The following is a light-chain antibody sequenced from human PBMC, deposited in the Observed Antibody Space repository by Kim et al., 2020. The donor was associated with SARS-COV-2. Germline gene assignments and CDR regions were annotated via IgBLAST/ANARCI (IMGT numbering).Light chain of an antibody. CDR2: FNSAGSP. Sequence: SVKLTCPRSSGHSTYAMAWQQRRPDKGPRYLMKFNSAGSPSKGDGIPDRFSASSSGAEHYLTISSLQSEDEADYYCQTWGTGIAIFGGGTKLTVL. CDR3: QTWGTGIAI. V-gene: IGLV4-69*01. CDR1: SGHSTYA. J-gene: IGLJ2*01.